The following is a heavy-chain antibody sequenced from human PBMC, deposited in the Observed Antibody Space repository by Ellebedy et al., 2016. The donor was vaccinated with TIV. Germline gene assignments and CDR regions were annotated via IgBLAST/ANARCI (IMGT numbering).Heavy chain of an antibody. V-gene: IGHV1-3*04. CDR2: INTGNGNT. CDR3: SAASFLV. D-gene: IGHD2-15*01. J-gene: IGHJ6*02. Sequence: ASVKVSCXASGHSFSAYSIHWVRQAPGQRPEWMGWINTGNGNTKYSQKFQGRVTISRDTAANTDYMELSSLRPEDTAIYYCSAASFLVWGQGTAVTVSS. CDR1: GHSFSAYS.